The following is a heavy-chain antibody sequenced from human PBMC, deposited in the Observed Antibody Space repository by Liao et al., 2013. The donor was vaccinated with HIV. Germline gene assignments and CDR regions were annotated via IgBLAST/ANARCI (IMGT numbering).Heavy chain of an antibody. Sequence: QLQMQESGPGLVKPSETLSLTCNVAGGSISGSDYYWGWIRQPPGKGLEWIGSVFYSGSTYHNPSLKSRVTISVDTSENQFSLKLTSVTAADTAVYFCARVSPDYYDSSGHYFDYWGQGTLVTVSS. CDR2: VFYSGST. CDR3: ARVSPDYYDSSGHYFDY. D-gene: IGHD3-22*01. CDR1: GGSISGSDYY. V-gene: IGHV4-39*07. J-gene: IGHJ4*02.